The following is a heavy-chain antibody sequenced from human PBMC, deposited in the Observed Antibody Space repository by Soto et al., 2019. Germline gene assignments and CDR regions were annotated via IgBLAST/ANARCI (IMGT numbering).Heavy chain of an antibody. CDR1: EFTFSSYA. Sequence: GGSLRLSCAASEFTFSSYAMHWVRQAPGKGLEWVALISYDGYSKWYADAVKGRFTISRDNSNNTLFLEMNSLRADDTAVYFCAAIREVDVWGQGTTVTVSS. V-gene: IGHV3-30*03. CDR2: ISYDGYSK. D-gene: IGHD1-26*01. CDR3: AAIREVDV. J-gene: IGHJ6*02.